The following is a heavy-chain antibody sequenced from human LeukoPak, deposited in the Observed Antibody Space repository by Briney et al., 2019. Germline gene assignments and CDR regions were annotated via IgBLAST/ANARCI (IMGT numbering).Heavy chain of an antibody. V-gene: IGHV4-39*07. CDR3: ASCYPGYYYYMDV. CDR1: GGSISSSSYY. CDR2: IYYSGST. D-gene: IGHD2-15*01. Sequence: SETLSLTCTVSGGSISSSSYYWGWIRQPPGKGLEWIGSIYYSGSTYYNPSLKSRVTISVDTSKNQFSLKLSSVTAADTAVYYCASCYPGYYYYMDVWGKGTTVTISS. J-gene: IGHJ6*03.